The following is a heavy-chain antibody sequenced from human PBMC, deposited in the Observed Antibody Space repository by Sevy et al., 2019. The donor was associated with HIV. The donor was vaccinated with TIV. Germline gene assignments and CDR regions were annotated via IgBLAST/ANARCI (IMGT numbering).Heavy chain of an antibody. Sequence: SETLYLTCAVYGGSFSGYYWSWIRHPPGKGLEWIGEINHSGSTNYNPSLKSRVTISVDTSKNQFSLKLSSVTAADTAVYYCARRLLGYYYDSSGYKVGYFDYWGQGTLVTVSS. J-gene: IGHJ4*02. CDR2: INHSGST. D-gene: IGHD3-22*01. V-gene: IGHV4-34*01. CDR1: GGSFSGYY. CDR3: ARRLLGYYYDSSGYKVGYFDY.